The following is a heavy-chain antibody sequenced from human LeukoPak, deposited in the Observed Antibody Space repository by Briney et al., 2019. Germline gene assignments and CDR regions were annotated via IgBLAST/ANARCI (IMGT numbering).Heavy chain of an antibody. J-gene: IGHJ4*02. Sequence: GGSLRLSCAASGFTFSSYATHWVRQAPGKGLEWVAVISYDGSNKYYADSVKGRFTISRDNSKNTLYLQMNSLRAEDTAVYYCAREGDYDYGDYDAIPPRYFDYWGQGTLVTVSS. CDR2: ISYDGSNK. CDR1: GFTFSSYA. D-gene: IGHD4-17*01. CDR3: AREGDYDYGDYDAIPPRYFDY. V-gene: IGHV3-30-3*01.